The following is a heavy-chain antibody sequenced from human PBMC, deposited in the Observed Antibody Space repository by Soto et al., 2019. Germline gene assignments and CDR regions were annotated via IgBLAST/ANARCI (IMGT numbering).Heavy chain of an antibody. CDR3: ARVITFGGFIAYDAFDI. CDR2: ISAYNGNT. Sequence: ASVKVSCKASGYTFTSYGISWVRQAPGQGLEWMGWISAYNGNTNYAQKLQGRVTMTTDTSTSTAYMELRSLRSDDTAVYYCARVITFGGFIAYDAFDIWGQGTMVTVSS. J-gene: IGHJ3*02. D-gene: IGHD3-16*02. CDR1: GYTFTSYG. V-gene: IGHV1-18*01.